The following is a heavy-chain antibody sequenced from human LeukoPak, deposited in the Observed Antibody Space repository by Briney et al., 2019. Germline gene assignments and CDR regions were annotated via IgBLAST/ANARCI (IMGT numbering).Heavy chain of an antibody. V-gene: IGHV1-46*01. CDR2: INPSGGST. J-gene: IGHJ4*02. D-gene: IGHD4-17*01. CDR1: GYTFTSHY. CDR3: ATAGRAHYYGDYSIDY. Sequence: ASVKVSCKASGYTFTSHYMHWVRQAPGQGLEWMGIINPSGGSTSYAQKFQSRVTMTRDTSTSTVYMELSSLRSEDTAVYYCATAGRAHYYGDYSIDYWGQGTLVTVSS.